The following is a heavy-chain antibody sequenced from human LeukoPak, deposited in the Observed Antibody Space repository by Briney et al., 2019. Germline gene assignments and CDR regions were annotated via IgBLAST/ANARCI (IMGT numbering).Heavy chain of an antibody. CDR1: GGSISSGDYY. D-gene: IGHD5-12*01. CDR3: AGGITSGYDYPYYFDY. Sequence: SETLSLTCTVSGGSISSGDYYWSWIRQPPGKVLEWIGYIYYSGSTYYNPSLKSRVTISVDTTKNQFSLKLSSVTAADTAVYYCAGGITSGYDYPYYFDYWGQGTLVTVSS. V-gene: IGHV4-30-4*08. CDR2: IYYSGST. J-gene: IGHJ4*02.